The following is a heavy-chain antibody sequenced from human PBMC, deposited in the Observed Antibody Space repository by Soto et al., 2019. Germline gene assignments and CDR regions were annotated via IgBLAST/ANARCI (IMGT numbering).Heavy chain of an antibody. CDR1: GDSIDSSHYY. D-gene: IGHD3-10*01. Sequence: QVQLQESGPGLVKPSQTLSLTCTVSGDSIDSSHYYWNWIRQHPEKGLEWIGYIHHSGSTYYNPSLKSRLAISVDTSRNQFSLKVSSVTAADTALYYCARGSMATLYFDYWGQGALVTVSS. V-gene: IGHV4-31*03. CDR3: ARGSMATLYFDY. J-gene: IGHJ4*02. CDR2: IHHSGST.